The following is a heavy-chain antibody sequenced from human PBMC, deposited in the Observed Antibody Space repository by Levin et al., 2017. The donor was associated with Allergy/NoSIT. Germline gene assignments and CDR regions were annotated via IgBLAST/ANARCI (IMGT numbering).Heavy chain of an antibody. V-gene: IGHV4-39*01. CDR2: IYYSGTT. Sequence: SQTLSLTCSVSGGSVRDNYYFWGWIRQPPGKGLEWIGTIYYSGTTWYNPSLRSRVTISVDTSKNQFSLKLNSMTAADTAVYYCARRNSLDSWGQGTLVTVSS. CDR1: GGSVRDNYYF. CDR3: ARRNSLDS. J-gene: IGHJ4*02.